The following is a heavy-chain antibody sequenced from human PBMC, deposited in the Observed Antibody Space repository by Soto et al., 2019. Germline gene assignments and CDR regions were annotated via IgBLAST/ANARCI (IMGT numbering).Heavy chain of an antibody. D-gene: IGHD5-18*01. CDR3: ARDRLMATAGTARHYFGLDV. CDR1: GGSIRSGGYY. V-gene: IGHV4-31*03. Sequence: SETLSLTCTVSGGSIRSGGYYWSWVRQNPRKGLEWIGNIYYSGNTYYNPSLKSRLTISVDTSKNQFSLNLSSVTAADTAVYYCARDRLMATAGTARHYFGLDVWGQGTTVT. CDR2: IYYSGNT. J-gene: IGHJ6*02.